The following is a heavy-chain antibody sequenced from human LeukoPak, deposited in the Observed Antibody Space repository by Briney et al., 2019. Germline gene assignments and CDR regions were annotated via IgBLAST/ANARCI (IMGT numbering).Heavy chain of an antibody. D-gene: IGHD2-8*02. CDR2: ISSSSSYI. J-gene: IGHJ6*03. CDR1: GFTFSSYS. CDR3: ARGWDIVLVVYAYMDV. Sequence: GGSLRLSCAASGFTFSSYSMNWVRQAPGKGLEWVSSISSSSSYIYYADSVKGRFTISRDNAKNSLYLQMNSLRAEDTAVYYCARGWDIVLVVYAYMDVRGKGTTVTVSS. V-gene: IGHV3-21*01.